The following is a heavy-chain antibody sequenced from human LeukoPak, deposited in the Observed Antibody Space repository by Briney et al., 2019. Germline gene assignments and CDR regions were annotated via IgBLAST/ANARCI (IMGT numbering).Heavy chain of an antibody. J-gene: IGHJ5*02. V-gene: IGHV1-2*02. D-gene: IGHD3-10*01. CDR1: GYTFTGYY. CDR2: INPNSGGT. Sequence: GASVKVSCKASGYTFTGYYMHWVRQAPGQGLEWMGWINPNSGGTNYAQKFQGRVTMTRDTSISTAYMELSRLRSDDTAVYYCARDRITMVRGVWNWFDPWGQGTLVTVSS. CDR3: ARDRITMVRGVWNWFDP.